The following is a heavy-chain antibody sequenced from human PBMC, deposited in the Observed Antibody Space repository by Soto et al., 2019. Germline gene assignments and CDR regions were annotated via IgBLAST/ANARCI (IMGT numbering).Heavy chain of an antibody. CDR2: IKSKTDGGTT. Sequence: GGSLRLSCAASGFTFSNAWMNWVRQAPGKGLEWVGRIKSKTDGGTTDYAAPVKGRFTISRDDSKNTLYLQMNSLKTEDTAVYYCTTNDYYDSSVPRVGSVFVFDYWGQGTLVTVSS. D-gene: IGHD3-22*01. J-gene: IGHJ4*02. CDR1: GFTFSNAW. CDR3: TTNDYYDSSVPRVGSVFVFDY. V-gene: IGHV3-15*07.